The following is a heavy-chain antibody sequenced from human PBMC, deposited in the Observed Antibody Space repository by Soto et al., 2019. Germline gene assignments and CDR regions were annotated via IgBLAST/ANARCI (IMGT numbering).Heavy chain of an antibody. CDR2: IYWDDDK. D-gene: IGHD3-3*01. Sequence: QITLNESGPTQVKPRQTLTLTCTFSGFSLTTSGVGVGWIRQSPGKAPEWLALIYWDDDKRYSPSLKSRLTTTQDTSKNQVVLTMADLDPADTATYYCAHRVLRTVFGLVTTTAIYFAFWGQGTPVAVSS. CDR1: GFSLTTSGVG. CDR3: AHRVLRTVFGLVTTTAIYFAF. J-gene: IGHJ4*02. V-gene: IGHV2-5*02.